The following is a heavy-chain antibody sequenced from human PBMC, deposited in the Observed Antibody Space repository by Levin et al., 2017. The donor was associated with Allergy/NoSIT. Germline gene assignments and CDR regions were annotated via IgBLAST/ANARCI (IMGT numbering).Heavy chain of an antibody. CDR3: SRDGYSSWSDFFDY. J-gene: IGHJ4*02. CDR2: IGASSGTT. CDR1: GFTFSNYP. V-gene: IGHV3-23*01. D-gene: IGHD6-13*01. Sequence: GGSLRLSCTASGFTFSNYPMSWVRQTPGKGLEWISAIGASSGTTYYTDSVKGRFTISKDYSNNILYLQMNSLRAEDTAVYYCSRDGYSSWSDFFDYWGQGTLVTVSS.